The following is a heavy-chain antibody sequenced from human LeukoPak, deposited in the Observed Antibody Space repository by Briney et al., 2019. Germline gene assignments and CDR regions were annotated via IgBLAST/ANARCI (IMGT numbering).Heavy chain of an antibody. CDR3: ARRAGAAGTSACDY. J-gene: IGHJ4*02. Sequence: GGSLRLSCAASGFTFSSYSMNWVRQAPGKGLEWVSSISSSSSYIYYADSVKGRFTISRDNAKNSLYLQMNSLRAEDTAVYYCARRAGAAGTSACDYWGQGTLVTVSS. V-gene: IGHV3-21*01. CDR1: GFTFSSYS. D-gene: IGHD6-13*01. CDR2: ISSSSSYI.